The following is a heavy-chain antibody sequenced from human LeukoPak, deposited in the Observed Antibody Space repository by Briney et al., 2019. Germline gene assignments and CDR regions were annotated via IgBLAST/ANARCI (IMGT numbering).Heavy chain of an antibody. J-gene: IGHJ4*02. CDR2: IYYSGST. D-gene: IGHD4-17*01. CDR1: GGSISSSSYY. CDR3: ARLPRAVSPFDY. V-gene: IGHV4-39*01. Sequence: PSETLSLTCTVSGGSISSSSYYWGWIRQPPGKRLEWIGSIYYSGSTYYSPSLKSRVTISVDTSKNQFSLKLSSVTAADTAVYYCARLPRAVSPFDYWGQGTLVTVSS.